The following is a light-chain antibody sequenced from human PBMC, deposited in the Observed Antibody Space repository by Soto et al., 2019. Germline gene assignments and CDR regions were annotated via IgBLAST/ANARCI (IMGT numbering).Light chain of an antibody. J-gene: IGLJ1*01. CDR3: SSYTSRNTYV. V-gene: IGLV2-14*01. CDR2: EVS. Sequence: QSALTQPASVSGSPGQPITISCTGASSDVGGYNYVSWFQQHPGKAPKLIIYEVSIRPSGVSNRFSGSKSGNTASLTIYGLQAEEEADYFCSSYTSRNTYVFGTGTKLT. CDR1: SSDVGGYNY.